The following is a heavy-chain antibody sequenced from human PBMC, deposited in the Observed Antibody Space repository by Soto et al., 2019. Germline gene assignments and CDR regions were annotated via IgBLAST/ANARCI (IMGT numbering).Heavy chain of an antibody. CDR1: GYTFTSYY. Sequence: QVQLVQSGAEVKKPGASVKVSCKASGYTFTSYYMHWVRQAPGQGLEWMGIINPSGGSTSYAQKFQGRVIIARDTSTSTVYMELSSLRSEDTAVYYCASDSPYDSSGYYRFDYWGQGTLVTVSS. CDR3: ASDSPYDSSGYYRFDY. V-gene: IGHV1-46*03. D-gene: IGHD3-22*01. J-gene: IGHJ4*02. CDR2: INPSGGST.